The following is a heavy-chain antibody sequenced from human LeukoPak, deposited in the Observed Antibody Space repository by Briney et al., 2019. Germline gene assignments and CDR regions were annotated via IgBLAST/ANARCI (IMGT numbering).Heavy chain of an antibody. D-gene: IGHD6-19*01. Sequence: SETLSLTCTVSGGSISSSSYYWGRLRQPPGKGLEWIGNIYYTGITYYNPSLKSRVTISVDTSTNQFSLNLSSVTAADTAVYYCARRVAAWYFDLWGRGTLVTVSS. CDR1: GGSISSSSYY. J-gene: IGHJ2*01. CDR3: ARRVAAWYFDL. V-gene: IGHV4-39*01. CDR2: IYYTGIT.